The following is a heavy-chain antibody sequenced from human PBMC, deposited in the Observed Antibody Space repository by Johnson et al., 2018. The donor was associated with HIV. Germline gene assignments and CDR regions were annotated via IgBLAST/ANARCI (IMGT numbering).Heavy chain of an antibody. V-gene: IGHV3-30*02. CDR1: GFTFDDHG. J-gene: IGHJ3*02. D-gene: IGHD1-1*01. CDR2: IRYDGSNK. CDR3: TRDLRTRAFDI. Sequence: QVQLVESGGGVVRPGGSLRLSCAASGFTFDDHGMSWVRQAPGKGLEWVTFIRYDGSNKYYAASVKGRFTISRDNPKNTLFLQMNSLIVGDTAVYFCTRDLRTRAFDIWGQGTMGTVSS.